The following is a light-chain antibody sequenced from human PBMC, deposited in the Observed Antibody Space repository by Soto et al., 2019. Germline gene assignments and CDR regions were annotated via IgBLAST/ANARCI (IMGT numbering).Light chain of an antibody. Sequence: SVLPQPAAASGTPGQRVTISCSGSSSNIGSNYVYWYQQLPGTAPKLLIYRNNQRPSGVPDRFSGSKSGTSASLAISGLRSEDEADYYCAAWDDSLTGYVFGLATNVAV. CDR2: RNN. CDR3: AAWDDSLTGYV. CDR1: SSNIGSNY. J-gene: IGLJ1*01. V-gene: IGLV1-47*01.